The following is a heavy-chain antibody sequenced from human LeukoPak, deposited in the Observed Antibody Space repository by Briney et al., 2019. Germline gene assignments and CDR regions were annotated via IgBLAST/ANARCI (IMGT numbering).Heavy chain of an antibody. D-gene: IGHD1-1*01. Sequence: GGSLRLFCAASGFFFSRYHMVWVRQAPGKGVVGVSGISAGGDGTYHADPVKGRFTISRDNSKNTLYLQMNSLRAEDTAVYYCAKDRTHDPRAAFDIWGQGTMVTVSS. CDR2: ISAGGDGT. V-gene: IGHV3-23*01. CDR3: AKDRTHDPRAAFDI. CDR1: GFFFSRYH. J-gene: IGHJ3*02.